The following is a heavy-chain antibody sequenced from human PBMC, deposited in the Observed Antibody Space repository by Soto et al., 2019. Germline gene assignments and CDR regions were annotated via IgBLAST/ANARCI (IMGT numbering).Heavy chain of an antibody. D-gene: IGHD3-22*01. J-gene: IGHJ3*02. CDR3: ARESFYYYDSSGYRPDAFDI. CDR2: IIPIFGTA. Sequence: SVKVSCTASGGTFSSYAISWVRQAPGQGLEWMGGIIPIFGTANYAQKFQGRVTITADKSTSTAYMELSSLRSEDTAVYYCARESFYYYDSSGYRPDAFDIWGQGTMVTVSS. V-gene: IGHV1-69*06. CDR1: GGTFSSYA.